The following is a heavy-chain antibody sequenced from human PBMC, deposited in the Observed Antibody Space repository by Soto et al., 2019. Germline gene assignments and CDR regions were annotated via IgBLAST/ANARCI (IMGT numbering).Heavy chain of an antibody. J-gene: IGHJ4*02. CDR3: AKDSNKYSSSLRGRYFDY. D-gene: IGHD4-4*01. Sequence: GGSLRLSCAASGFPFSSYVMSWVRQAPGKGLEWVSVISGGGSNTFYAGYVKGRFTISRDNSKNTLLLQMNSLGAEDTAVYYCAKDSNKYSSSLRGRYFDYWGQGIGVTVSS. CDR1: GFPFSSYV. V-gene: IGHV3-23*01. CDR2: ISGGGSNT.